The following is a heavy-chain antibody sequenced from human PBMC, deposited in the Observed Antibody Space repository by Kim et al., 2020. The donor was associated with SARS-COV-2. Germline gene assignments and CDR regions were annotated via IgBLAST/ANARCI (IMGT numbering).Heavy chain of an antibody. V-gene: IGHV1-69*13. J-gene: IGHJ6*02. Sequence: SVKVSCKASGGTFSSYAISWVRQAPGQGLEWMGGIIPIFGTANYAQKFQGRVTITADESTSTAYMELSSLRSEDTAVYYCASQYSGWQALPPYYYYYGMDVWGQGTTVTVSS. CDR3: ASQYSGWQALPPYYYYYGMDV. D-gene: IGHD5-12*01. CDR1: GGTFSSYA. CDR2: IIPIFGTA.